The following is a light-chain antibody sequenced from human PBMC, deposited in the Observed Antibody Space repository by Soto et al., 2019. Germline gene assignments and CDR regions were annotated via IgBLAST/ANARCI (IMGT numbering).Light chain of an antibody. CDR3: AAWDDSLNVHVV. CDR1: SSNIGSKN. Sequence: QSVLTQPPSASGTPGQRVTISCSGGSSNIGSKNVNWYQQLPGMAPKLLIYGNNQRPSGVPDRFSGSKSGTSASLAISGLQSEDEADYYCAAWDDSLNVHVVFGGGTQLTVL. J-gene: IGLJ2*01. CDR2: GNN. V-gene: IGLV1-44*01.